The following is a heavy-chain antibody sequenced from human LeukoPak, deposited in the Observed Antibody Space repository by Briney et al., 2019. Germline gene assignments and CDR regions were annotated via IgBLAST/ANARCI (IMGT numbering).Heavy chain of an antibody. D-gene: IGHD3-3*01. CDR2: IYYSGST. CDR3: ASSVSYDFWSGYPYYYYYMDV. V-gene: IGHV4-59*01. Sequence: SETLSLTCTVAGGSISSYYWSWIRQPPGKGLEWIGYIYYSGSTNYNPSLKSRVTISVDTSKNQFSLKLSSVPAADTAVYYCASSVSYDFWSGYPYYYYYMDVWGKGTTVTVSS. CDR1: GGSISSYY. J-gene: IGHJ6*03.